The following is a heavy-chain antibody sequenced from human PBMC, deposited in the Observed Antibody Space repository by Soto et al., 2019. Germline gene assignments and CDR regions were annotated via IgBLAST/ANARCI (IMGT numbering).Heavy chain of an antibody. V-gene: IGHV3-33*01. CDR1: RFTFSSYG. Sequence: QVQLVESGGGVVQPGRSLRLSCAASRFTFSSYGMHWVRQAPGKGLEWVAVIWYDGSNKYYADSVKGRFTISRDNSKNTLYLQMNSLRAEDTAVYYCARDYYYDSSGYYLGYYFDYWGQGTLVTVSS. D-gene: IGHD3-22*01. CDR2: IWYDGSNK. J-gene: IGHJ4*02. CDR3: ARDYYYDSSGYYLGYYFDY.